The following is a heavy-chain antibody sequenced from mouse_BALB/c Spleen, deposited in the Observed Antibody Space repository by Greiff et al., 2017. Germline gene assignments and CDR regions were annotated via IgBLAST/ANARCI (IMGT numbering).Heavy chain of an antibody. D-gene: IGHD2-2*01. Sequence: QVQLKESGPGLVQPSQSLSITCTVSGFSLTSYGVHWVRQSPGKGLEWLGVIWSGGSTDYNAAFISRLSISKDNSKSQVFFKMNSLQANDTAIYYCARTLYYGYAFDYWGQGTTLTVSS. CDR1: GFSLTSYG. J-gene: IGHJ2*01. V-gene: IGHV2-2*02. CDR2: IWSGGST. CDR3: ARTLYYGYAFDY.